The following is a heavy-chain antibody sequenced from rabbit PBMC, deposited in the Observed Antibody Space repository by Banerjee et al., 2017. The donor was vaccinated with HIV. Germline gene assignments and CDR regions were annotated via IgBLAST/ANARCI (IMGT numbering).Heavy chain of an antibody. D-gene: IGHD1-1*01. V-gene: IGHV1S45*01. CDR1: GFDLSSYYY. CDR2: IWIDNT. J-gene: IGHJ4*01. CDR3: ARSSDSAYGNGLNL. Sequence: QEQLEESGGGLVKPEGSLTLTCKASGFDLSSYYYMCWVRQAPGKGLEWIGCIWIDNTYYPSWAKGRFTISKTSSSTVDLQMTSLTAADTATYFCARSSDSAYGNGLNLWGPGTLVTVS.